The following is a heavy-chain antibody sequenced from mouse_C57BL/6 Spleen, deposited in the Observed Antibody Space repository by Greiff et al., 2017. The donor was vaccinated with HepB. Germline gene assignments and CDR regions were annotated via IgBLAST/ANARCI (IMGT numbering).Heavy chain of an antibody. V-gene: IGHV1-26*01. CDR2: INPNNGGT. Sequence: EVQLQQSGPELVKPGASVKISCKASGYTFTDYYMNWVKQSHGKSLEWIGDINPNNGGTSYNQKFKGKATLTVDKSSSTAYMELRSLTSEDSAVYYCAREGDLINYYGSSWGYWGQGTTLTVSS. CDR3: AREGDLINYYGSSWGY. CDR1: GYTFTDYY. D-gene: IGHD1-1*01. J-gene: IGHJ2*01.